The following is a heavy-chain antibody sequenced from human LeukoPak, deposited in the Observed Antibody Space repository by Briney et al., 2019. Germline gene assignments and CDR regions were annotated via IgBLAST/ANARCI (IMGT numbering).Heavy chain of an antibody. Sequence: ASVKVSCKASGYTFTTYDINWVRQATGQGLEWMGWMNPNSGYTGYAQKFEGRVTITRDTSISTAYMELSSLRSEDTAVYYCARVAGSIDYWGQGTLVTVSS. CDR2: MNPNSGYT. CDR1: GYTFTTYD. D-gene: IGHD6-19*01. V-gene: IGHV1-8*03. CDR3: ARVAGSIDY. J-gene: IGHJ4*02.